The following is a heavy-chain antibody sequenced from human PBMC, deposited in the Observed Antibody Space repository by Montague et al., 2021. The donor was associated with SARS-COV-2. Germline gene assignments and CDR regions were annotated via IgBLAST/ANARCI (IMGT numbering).Heavy chain of an antibody. D-gene: IGHD5-24*01. CDR3: AKDGDSGDGYNRGRDAFDI. CDR1: GFTFSSYW. Sequence: SLRLSCAASGFTFSSYWMRWVRQAPGKGLVWVANIKTDGSGKSYVDSVKGRFTISRDNAKNTLYLQMSRLSAEDTAVYYCAKDGDSGDGYNRGRDAFDIWGQGTMVTVSS. V-gene: IGHV3-7*03. CDR2: IKTDGSGK. J-gene: IGHJ3*02.